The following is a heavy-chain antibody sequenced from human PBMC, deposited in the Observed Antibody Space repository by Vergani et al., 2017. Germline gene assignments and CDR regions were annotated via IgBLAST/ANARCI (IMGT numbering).Heavy chain of an antibody. CDR3: ARPDYDSSGYYYNAFDI. Sequence: QVQLQESGPGLVKPSETLSLTCTVSGGSISSYYWSWIRQPPGKGLEWIGYIYYSGSTNYNPSLKSRVTISVDTSKNQFSLKLSSVTAADTAVYYCARPDYDSSGYYYNAFDIWGQGTMVTVSS. CDR1: GGSISSYY. V-gene: IGHV4-59*01. D-gene: IGHD3-22*01. CDR2: IYYSGST. J-gene: IGHJ3*02.